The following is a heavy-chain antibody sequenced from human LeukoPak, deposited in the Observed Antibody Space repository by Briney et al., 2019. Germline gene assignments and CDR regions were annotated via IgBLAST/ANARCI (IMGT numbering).Heavy chain of an antibody. CDR1: GGTFSSYA. V-gene: IGHV1-69*05. CDR2: IIPIFGTA. J-gene: IGHJ4*02. CDR3: ARERAAVSEYQLSLRYFDY. Sequence: SVKVSCKASGGTFSSYAISWVRQAPGQGLEWMGGIIPIFGTANYAQKFQGRVTITTDESTSTAYMELSSLRSEDTAVYYCARERAAVSEYQLSLRYFDYWGQGTLVTVSS. D-gene: IGHD2-2*01.